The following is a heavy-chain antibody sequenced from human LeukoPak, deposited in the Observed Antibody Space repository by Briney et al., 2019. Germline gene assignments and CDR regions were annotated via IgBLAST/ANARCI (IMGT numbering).Heavy chain of an antibody. CDR3: AAGREPKLDAFDI. D-gene: IGHD1-26*01. CDR1: GFTFTSSA. V-gene: IGHV1-58*01. Sequence: ASVKVSCKASGFTFTSSAVQWVRQARGQRLEWIGWIVVGSGNTNYAQKFQERVTIARDMSTSTAYMELSSLRSEDTAVYYCAAGREPKLDAFDIWGQGTMVTVSS. J-gene: IGHJ3*02. CDR2: IVVGSGNT.